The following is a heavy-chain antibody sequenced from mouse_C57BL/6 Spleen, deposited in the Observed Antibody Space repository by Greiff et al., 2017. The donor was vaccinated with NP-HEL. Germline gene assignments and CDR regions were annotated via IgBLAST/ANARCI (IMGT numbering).Heavy chain of an antibody. CDR3: ALNLFAY. CDR1: GFSFSDYG. Sequence: EVMLVESGGGLVKPGGSLKLSCAASGFSFSDYGMHWVRQAPEKGLEWVAYISSGSSTIYYADTVKGRFTISRDNAKNTLFLQMTSLRSEDTAMYYCALNLFAYGGQGTLVTVSA. J-gene: IGHJ3*01. V-gene: IGHV5-17*01. CDR2: ISSGSSTI.